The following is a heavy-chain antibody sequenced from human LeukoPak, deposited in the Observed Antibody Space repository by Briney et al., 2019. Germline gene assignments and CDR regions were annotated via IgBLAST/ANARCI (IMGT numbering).Heavy chain of an antibody. CDR3: AKRSAESSGYFDS. CDR2: ITGSGTFT. CDR1: GITFINYS. V-gene: IGHV3-23*01. Sequence: HPGGSLRLSCAASGITFINYSMTWVRQAPGKGLEWVSAITGSGTFTDYADSVRGRFTISRDNSKNTLYLQMNSLRAEDTAIYYCAKRSAESSGYFDSWGQGTLVTVSS. D-gene: IGHD6-19*01. J-gene: IGHJ4*02.